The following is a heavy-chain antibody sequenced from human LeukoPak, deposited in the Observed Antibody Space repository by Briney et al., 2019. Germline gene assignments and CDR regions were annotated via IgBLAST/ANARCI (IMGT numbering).Heavy chain of an antibody. J-gene: IGHJ3*02. CDR2: IRSKANSYAT. V-gene: IGHV3-73*01. CDR1: GFTFSGSA. CDR3: TRLGSSWAFDI. D-gene: IGHD6-13*01. Sequence: GGSLRLSCAASGFTFSGSAMHWVRQASGKGLEWVGRIRSKANSYATAYAASVKGRFTISRDDSKNTAYLQMNSLKTEDTAVYHCTRLGSSWAFDIWGQGTMVTVSS.